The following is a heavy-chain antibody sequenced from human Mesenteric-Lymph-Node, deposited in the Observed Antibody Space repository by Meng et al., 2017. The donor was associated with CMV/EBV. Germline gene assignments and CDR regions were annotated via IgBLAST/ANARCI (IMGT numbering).Heavy chain of an antibody. V-gene: IGHV3-23*01. CDR1: SNYA. J-gene: IGHJ4*02. CDR2: ISRSGAGT. D-gene: IGHD2-15*01. CDR3: AKEIGGVCSGGSCYEDGSDY. Sequence: SNYAMSWVRQAPGKGLEWVSTISRSGAGTYYAESVRGRFTISRDNSKNTLYLQMNSLRAGDTAVYYCAKEIGGVCSGGSCYEDGSDYWGQGTLVTVSS.